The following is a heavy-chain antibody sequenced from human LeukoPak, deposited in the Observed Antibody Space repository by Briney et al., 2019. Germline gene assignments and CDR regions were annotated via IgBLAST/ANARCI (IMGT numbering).Heavy chain of an antibody. J-gene: IGHJ4*02. V-gene: IGHV3-11*01. Sequence: GGSLRLSCGASGFSFNESYMTWIRQAPGKGLEWVAYISGRSYSMYYADSEKGRFTISRDNARNSLYLHMNSLRADDTAVYYCARGKRRFVSWGQGTLVTVSS. CDR3: ARGKRRFVS. CDR2: ISGRSYSM. CDR1: GFSFNESY.